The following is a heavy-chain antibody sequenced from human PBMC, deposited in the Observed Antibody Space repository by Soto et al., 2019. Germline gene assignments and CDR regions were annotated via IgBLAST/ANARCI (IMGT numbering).Heavy chain of an antibody. CDR3: AKMEGMDPWAYSFDY. Sequence: EVQVLESGGGLVQPGGSLRLSCAATGFTFSDFAMSWVRQAPGKGLEWVSRIYGGGNGPHYADSVKGRVTISRDNSKNTLYLQLNSLRAEATAVYYFAKMEGMDPWAYSFDYWGQGTLVTVSS. CDR1: GFTFSDFA. J-gene: IGHJ4*02. V-gene: IGHV3-23*01. D-gene: IGHD2-2*03. CDR2: IYGGGNGP.